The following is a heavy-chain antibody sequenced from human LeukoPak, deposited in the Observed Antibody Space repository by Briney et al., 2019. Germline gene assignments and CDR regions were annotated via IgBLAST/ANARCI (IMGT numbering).Heavy chain of an antibody. CDR2: IYTSGST. V-gene: IGHV4-61*02. CDR3: AREGGYSYGFSYYYMDV. J-gene: IGHJ6*03. Sequence: SQTLSLTCTVSGGSISSGSYYWSWIRQPAGKGLEWIGRIYTSGSTNYNPSLKSRVTISVDTSKNQFSLKLSSVTAADTAVYYCAREGGYSYGFSYYYMDVWGKGTTVTISS. D-gene: IGHD5-18*01. CDR1: GGSISSGSYY.